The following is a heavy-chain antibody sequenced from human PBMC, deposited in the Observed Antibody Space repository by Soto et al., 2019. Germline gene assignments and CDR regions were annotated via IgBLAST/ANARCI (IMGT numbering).Heavy chain of an antibody. CDR1: GFTFSSYA. CDR3: AKGNLVVVTAKGDAFDI. V-gene: IGHV3-23*01. J-gene: IGHJ3*02. Sequence: GGSLRLSCAASGFTFSSYAVSWVHQAPGKGLEWVSAISGSGGSTYYADSVKGRFTISRDNSKNTLYLQMNSLRAEDTAVYYCAKGNLVVVTAKGDAFDIWGQGTMVTVSS. D-gene: IGHD2-21*02. CDR2: ISGSGGST.